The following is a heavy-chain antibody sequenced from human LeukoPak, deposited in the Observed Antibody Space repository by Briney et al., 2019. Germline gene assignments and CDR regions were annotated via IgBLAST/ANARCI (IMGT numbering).Heavy chain of an antibody. V-gene: IGHV3-23*01. D-gene: IGHD3-10*01. Sequence: GGSLRLSCEASGFTFSTSAMSWVRQAPGKGLEWVSTSSRSGGATYYADSVKGRFTISGDNSKNTLYLQMNSLRGEDTAVYYCARNYYGSGSYSRVGYYGLDVWGQGTTVTVSS. CDR3: ARNYYGSGSYSRVGYYGLDV. J-gene: IGHJ6*02. CDR2: SSRSGGAT. CDR1: GFTFSTSA.